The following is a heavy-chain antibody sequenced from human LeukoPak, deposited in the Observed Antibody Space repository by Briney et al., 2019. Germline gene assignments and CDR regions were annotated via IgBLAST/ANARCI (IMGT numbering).Heavy chain of an antibody. V-gene: IGHV3-21*01. CDR2: ISSSSSYI. D-gene: IGHD6-19*01. CDR1: GFTFSSYS. CDR3: ARDNMAGDRGSFDY. J-gene: IGHJ4*02. Sequence: GGSLRLSCAASGFTFSSYSMNWVRQAPGKGLEWVSSISSSSSYIYYADSVKGRFTISRDNAKNSPYLQMNSLRAEDTAVYYCARDNMAGDRGSFDYWGQGTLVTVSS.